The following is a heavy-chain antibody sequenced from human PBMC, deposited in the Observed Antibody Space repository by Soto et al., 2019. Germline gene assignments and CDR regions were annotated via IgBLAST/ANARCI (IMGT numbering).Heavy chain of an antibody. Sequence: PGGSLRLYCSASGFTFSSYAMSWVRQAPGKGLEWVSAISGSGGSTYYADSVKGRFTISRDNSKNTLYLQMNSLRAEDTAVYYCAKVRGSIVGATRLGYWGQGTLVTVSS. V-gene: IGHV3-23*01. CDR2: ISGSGGST. CDR1: GFTFSSYA. CDR3: AKVRGSIVGATRLGY. J-gene: IGHJ4*02. D-gene: IGHD1-26*01.